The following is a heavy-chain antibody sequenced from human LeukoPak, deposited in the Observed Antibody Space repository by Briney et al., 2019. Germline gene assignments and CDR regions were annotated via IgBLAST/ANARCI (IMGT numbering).Heavy chain of an antibody. Sequence: PSETLSLTCTVSGGSISSYYWSWIRQPAGKGLEWIVRIYTSGSTNYNPSLKSRVTMSVDTSKNQFSLKLSSVTAADTAVYYCARDRYYYDSSGSPFDYWGQGTLVPVSS. CDR2: IYTSGST. J-gene: IGHJ4*02. D-gene: IGHD3-22*01. CDR1: GGSISSYY. V-gene: IGHV4-4*07. CDR3: ARDRYYYDSSGSPFDY.